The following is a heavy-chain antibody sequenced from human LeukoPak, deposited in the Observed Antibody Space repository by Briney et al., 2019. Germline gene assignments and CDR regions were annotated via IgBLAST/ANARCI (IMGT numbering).Heavy chain of an antibody. J-gene: IGHJ4*02. CDR3: ATYRQVLLPFES. CDR1: GFSFSSHG. Sequence: GGSLRLSCAASGFSFSSHGMSWVRQAPGKGLEWVSGIIGGAGGTYYADSVKGRFTISRDNSKSTLSLQMNSLRAEDTAIYYCATYRQVLLPFESWGQGTLVTVSS. CDR2: IIGGAGGT. V-gene: IGHV3-23*01. D-gene: IGHD2-8*02.